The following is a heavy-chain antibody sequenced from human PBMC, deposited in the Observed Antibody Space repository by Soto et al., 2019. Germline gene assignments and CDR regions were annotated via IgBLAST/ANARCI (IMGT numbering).Heavy chain of an antibody. J-gene: IGHJ3*02. V-gene: IGHV3-43*01. CDR1: GFTFDDYT. CDR3: ATFKIAAAGPDSHDAFDI. Sequence: GSLRLSCAASGFTFDDYTIHWVRQAPGKGLKWVSLISWDGGSTYYADSVKGRFTISRDNSKNTLYLQMNSLRAEDTAVYYFATFKIAAAGPDSHDAFDICGQGTMVTVSS. D-gene: IGHD6-13*01. CDR2: ISWDGGST.